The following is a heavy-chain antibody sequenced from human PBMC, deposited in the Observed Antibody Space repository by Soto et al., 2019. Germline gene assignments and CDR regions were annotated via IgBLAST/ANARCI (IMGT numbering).Heavy chain of an antibody. CDR3: AKTVRWGRDCSGGSCYPRWSGYFDD. CDR2: ISGSGGST. J-gene: IGHJ4*02. D-gene: IGHD2-15*01. V-gene: IGHV3-23*01. Sequence: GGSLRLSCAASGFTFSSYAMSWVRQAPGKGLEWVSAISGSGGSTYYADSVKGRFTISRDNSKNTLYLQMNSLRAEDTAVYYCAKTVRWGRDCSGGSCYPRWSGYFDDWGQGTLVTVSS. CDR1: GFTFSSYA.